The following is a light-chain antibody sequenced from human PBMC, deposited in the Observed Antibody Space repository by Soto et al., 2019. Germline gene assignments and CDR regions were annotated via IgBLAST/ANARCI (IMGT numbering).Light chain of an antibody. Sequence: ESVLTQSPGTLSLSPGERATLSCRASQSVSSNYLAWYQQKPGQTPRLLIYGASSRATGIPDRFSGSGSGTDFTLTISRLEPEDFAVFYFQQYGSSPWTFGQGTKVEIK. CDR3: QQYGSSPWT. J-gene: IGKJ1*01. CDR1: QSVSSNY. V-gene: IGKV3-20*01. CDR2: GAS.